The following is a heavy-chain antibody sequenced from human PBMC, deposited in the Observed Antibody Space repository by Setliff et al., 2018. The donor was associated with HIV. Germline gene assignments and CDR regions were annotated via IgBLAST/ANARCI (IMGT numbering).Heavy chain of an antibody. CDR3: APGEGVASTSYHD. V-gene: IGHV4-59*02. Sequence: SETLSLTCTVSDDSVSTFYWNWIRQPPGKGLEWLGFIHHTGSTVSNPSLKSRVTILMHLSRNQLSLHPAAVTTADTAVYFCAPGEGVASTSYHDWGQGTQVTVSS. CDR1: DDSVSTFY. CDR2: IHHTGST. J-gene: IGHJ4*01. D-gene: IGHD3-3*01.